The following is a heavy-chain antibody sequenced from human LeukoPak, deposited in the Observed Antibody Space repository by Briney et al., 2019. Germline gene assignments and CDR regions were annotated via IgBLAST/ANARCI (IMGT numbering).Heavy chain of an antibody. CDR1: GFTFSSYA. D-gene: IGHD2-2*01. V-gene: IGHV3-23*01. Sequence: PGGSLRLSCAASGFTFSSYAMSWVRQAPGKGLEWVSAISGSGDSTYYADSVKGRFTISRGNSKNTLYLQMNSLRAEDTAVYYCAKDRRQYRSVDYWGQGTLVTVSS. CDR3: AKDRRQYRSVDY. CDR2: ISGSGDST. J-gene: IGHJ4*02.